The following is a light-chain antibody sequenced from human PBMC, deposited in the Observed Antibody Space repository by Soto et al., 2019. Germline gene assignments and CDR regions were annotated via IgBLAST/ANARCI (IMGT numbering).Light chain of an antibody. J-gene: IGKJ4*01. CDR3: HQYDNLSLT. CDR1: QDISNY. CDR2: DAS. V-gene: IGKV1-33*01. Sequence: DIQMTQSPSSLSASVGDRVTITCQAIQDISNYLNWYQQKPGKAPKLLLFDASNMETGVPSRFSGSGSGTDFTFTISSLQPEDIAAYYCHQYDNLSLTFDGGTKVEIK.